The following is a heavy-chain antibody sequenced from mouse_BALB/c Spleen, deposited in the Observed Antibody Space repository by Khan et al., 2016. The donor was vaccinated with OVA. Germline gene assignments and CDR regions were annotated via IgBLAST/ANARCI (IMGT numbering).Heavy chain of an antibody. Sequence: EVQLVESGPGLVKPSQSLSLTCTVTGYSITSGYGWNWIRQFPGNKLEWMGYISYSGSTNYNPSPKSRISITREPSKKQFFLQLNSVTTEDTATYYCARTARIKYWGQGTTLTVSS. V-gene: IGHV3-2*02. CDR1: GYSITSGYG. CDR3: ARTARIKY. D-gene: IGHD1-2*01. CDR2: ISYSGST. J-gene: IGHJ2*01.